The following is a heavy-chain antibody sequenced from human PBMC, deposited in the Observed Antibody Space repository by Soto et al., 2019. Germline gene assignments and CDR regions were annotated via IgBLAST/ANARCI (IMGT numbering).Heavy chain of an antibody. D-gene: IGHD1-1*01. CDR2: MNPSTGNS. CDR1: GYTFTSYD. Sequence: ASVKVSCKASGYTFTSYDIYWVRQATGQGLEWMGWMNPSTGNSGYEQKFQGRVTMTSDTSISTAHMELSSLRSEDTAVYYCARRAETNGWNGFGADKYYFDVWGQGTMVTV. V-gene: IGHV1-8*01. J-gene: IGHJ4*02. CDR3: ARRAETNGWNGFGADKYYFDV.